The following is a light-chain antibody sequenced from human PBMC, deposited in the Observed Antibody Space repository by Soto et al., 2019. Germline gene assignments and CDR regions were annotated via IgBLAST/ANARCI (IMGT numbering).Light chain of an antibody. CDR1: SSNIGNNY. CDR2: ANN. Sequence: QSVLTQPPSVSAAPGQKVTISCSGSSSNIGNNYVSWYQQLTGTAPKLLMYANNKRPSGIPDRFSGAKSGTSGTLDITGLQTGDEADYYCATWDGSRPAEVFGGGTKLTVL. V-gene: IGLV1-51*01. J-gene: IGLJ2*01. CDR3: ATWDGSRPAEV.